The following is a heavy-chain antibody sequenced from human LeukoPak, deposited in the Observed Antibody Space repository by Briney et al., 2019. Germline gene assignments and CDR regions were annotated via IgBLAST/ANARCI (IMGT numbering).Heavy chain of an antibody. Sequence: GGSLRLSCAASGLTVSNNYMGWVRQAPEKGLEWVSAISGVGSTYYADSVRGRFTISRDNSRNTLHLQMNSLRAEDTAVYYCARSGYYCDSSGYFYWGQGTLVTVSS. CDR3: ARSGYYCDSSGYFY. CDR1: GLTVSNNY. J-gene: IGHJ4*02. V-gene: IGHV3-66*01. D-gene: IGHD3-22*01. CDR2: ISGVGST.